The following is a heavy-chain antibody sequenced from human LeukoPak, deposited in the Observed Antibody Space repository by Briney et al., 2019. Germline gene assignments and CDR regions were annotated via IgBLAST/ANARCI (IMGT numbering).Heavy chain of an antibody. CDR2: ISSSRSDI. CDR1: GFTFSSYT. J-gene: IGHJ4*02. V-gene: IGHV3-21*01. Sequence: GGTLRLSCAASGFTFSSYTMNWVRQAPGKGLEWVSSISSSRSDIYYADSVKGGFTISRDNAKNSLYLQMNRLRAEDPAVYYGARVGTTETSFDYWGQGSLVTVSS. CDR3: ARVGTTETSFDY. D-gene: IGHD1-1*01.